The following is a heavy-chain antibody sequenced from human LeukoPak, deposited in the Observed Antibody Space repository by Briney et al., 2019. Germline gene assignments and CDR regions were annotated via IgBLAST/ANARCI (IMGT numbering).Heavy chain of an antibody. CDR3: ARDEVAAAVNDY. Sequence: ASVKVSCKASGGTFSSYAISWVRQAPGQGLEWMGRIIPILGIANYAQKFQGRVTITADKSTSTAYMELSSLRSEDTAVYYCARDEVAAAVNDYWGQGTLVTVSS. CDR1: GGTFSSYA. V-gene: IGHV1-69*04. J-gene: IGHJ4*02. D-gene: IGHD6-13*01. CDR2: IIPILGIA.